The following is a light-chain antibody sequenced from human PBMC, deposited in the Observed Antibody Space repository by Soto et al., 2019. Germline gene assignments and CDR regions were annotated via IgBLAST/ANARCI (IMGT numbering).Light chain of an antibody. V-gene: IGKV1-5*01. CDR3: QQYGT. Sequence: DIQMTQSPSTLSASVGERVTITCRASQSISSWLAWYQQKPGKAPELLISDASTLESGVPSRFSGSGSGTEFTLTISSLQPDDVATYYCQQYGTFGQGTKVDIK. CDR1: QSISSW. CDR2: DAS. J-gene: IGKJ1*01.